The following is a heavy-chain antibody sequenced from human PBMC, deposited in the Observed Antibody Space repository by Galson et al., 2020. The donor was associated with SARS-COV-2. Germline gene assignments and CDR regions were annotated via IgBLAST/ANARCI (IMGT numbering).Heavy chain of an antibody. CDR2: ISSSGSTI. CDR3: ARGTGTTYYYYYGMDV. Sequence: GGSLRLSCAAPGFTFSSYEMNWVRQAPGKGLEWVSYISSSGSTIYYADSVKGRFTISRDNAKNSLYLQMNSLRAEDTAVYYCARGTGTTYYYYYGMDVWGQGTTVTVSS. J-gene: IGHJ6*02. CDR1: GFTFSSYE. D-gene: IGHD1-7*01. V-gene: IGHV3-48*03.